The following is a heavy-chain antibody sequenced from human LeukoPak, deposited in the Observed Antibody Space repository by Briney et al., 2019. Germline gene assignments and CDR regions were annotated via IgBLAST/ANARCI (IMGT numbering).Heavy chain of an antibody. Sequence: SETLSLTCAVYGGSFSGYYWSWIRQPPGKGLEWIGEINHSGSTNYNPSLKSRVTTSVDTSKNQFSLKLSSVTAADTAVYYCARGPGDDRELSIVVVPAAIGGPYGMDVWGQGTTVTVSS. J-gene: IGHJ6*02. V-gene: IGHV4-34*01. D-gene: IGHD2-2*02. CDR3: ARGPGDDRELSIVVVPAAIGGPYGMDV. CDR1: GGSFSGYY. CDR2: INHSGST.